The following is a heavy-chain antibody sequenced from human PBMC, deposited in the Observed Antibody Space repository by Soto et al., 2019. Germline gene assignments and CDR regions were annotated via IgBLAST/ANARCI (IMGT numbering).Heavy chain of an antibody. J-gene: IGHJ6*02. CDR3: ARFSGGSYNPYYYYYGMDV. Sequence: QVQLVQSGAEVKKPGASVKVSCKASGYTFTSYGISWVRQAPGQGLDWMGWISAYNGNTKYAQDLQGRVTMTTDTSTSTAYMELRSLRSDDTAVYYCARFSGGSYNPYYYYYGMDVWGQGTTVTVSS. CDR2: ISAYNGNT. V-gene: IGHV1-18*04. CDR1: GYTFTSYG. D-gene: IGHD2-15*01.